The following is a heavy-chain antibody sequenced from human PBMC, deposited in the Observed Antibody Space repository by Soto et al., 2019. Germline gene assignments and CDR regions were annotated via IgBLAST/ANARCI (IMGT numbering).Heavy chain of an antibody. Sequence: AASVKVSCKASGYTFTSYGISWVRQAPGQGLEWMGWISAYNGNTNYAQKLQGRVTMTTDTSTSTAYMELRSLRSDDTAVYYCARDDFWSGYYNYYYYGMDVWGQGTTVTVSS. CDR1: GYTFTSYG. V-gene: IGHV1-18*04. J-gene: IGHJ6*02. CDR2: ISAYNGNT. CDR3: ARDDFWSGYYNYYYYGMDV. D-gene: IGHD3-3*01.